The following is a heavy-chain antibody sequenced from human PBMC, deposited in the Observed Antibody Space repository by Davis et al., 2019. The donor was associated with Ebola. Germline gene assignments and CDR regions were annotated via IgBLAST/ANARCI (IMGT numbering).Heavy chain of an antibody. J-gene: IGHJ4*02. CDR3: TRVTSYGSY. CDR2: INQDGSEK. V-gene: IGHV3-7*01. CDR1: GFTFSSYG. Sequence: GESLKISCAASGFTFSSYGMHWVRQAPGKGLEWVANINQDGSEKYYVDSVKGRFTVSRDNAKNSLFLHMNSLRVEDTALYYCTRVTSYGSYWGQGTPVTVSS. D-gene: IGHD5-18*01.